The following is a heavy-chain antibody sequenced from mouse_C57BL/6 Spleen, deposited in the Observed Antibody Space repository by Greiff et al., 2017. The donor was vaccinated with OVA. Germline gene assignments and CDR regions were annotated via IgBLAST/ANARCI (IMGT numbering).Heavy chain of an antibody. Sequence: EVKLVESGGDLVKPGGSLKLSCAASGFTFSSYGMSWVRQTPDKRLEWVATISSGGSYTYYPDSVKGRFTISRDNAKNTLYLQMSSLKSEDTAMYYCARGDSNYGFAYWGQGTLVTVSA. CDR2: ISSGGSYT. CDR1: GFTFSSYG. J-gene: IGHJ3*01. V-gene: IGHV5-6*02. D-gene: IGHD2-5*01. CDR3: ARGDSNYGFAY.